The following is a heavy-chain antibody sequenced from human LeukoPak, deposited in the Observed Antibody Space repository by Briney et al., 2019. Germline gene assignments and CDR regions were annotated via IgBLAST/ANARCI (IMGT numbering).Heavy chain of an antibody. D-gene: IGHD2-15*01. CDR1: GFTFSSYN. J-gene: IGHJ4*02. V-gene: IGHV3-48*01. Sequence: AGGSLRLSCAASGFTFSSYNMNWVRQAPGKGLEWVSYISFSSSTIYYADSVKGRFTISRDDAKSSLYLQMNSLRVEDSAVFYCVRAKFCSGGSCYGFDYWGQGTLVTVSS. CDR2: ISFSSSTI. CDR3: VRAKFCSGGSCYGFDY.